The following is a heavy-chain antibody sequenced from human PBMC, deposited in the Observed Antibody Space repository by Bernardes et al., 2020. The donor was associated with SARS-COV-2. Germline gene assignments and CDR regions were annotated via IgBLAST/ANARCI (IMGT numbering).Heavy chain of an antibody. CDR1: GGSISTYY. CDR3: AREGGTSGRGMDV. V-gene: IGHV4-4*07. Sequence: SEPLSLTCSVSGGSISTYYWSWIRKPAGKGLEWIGRMSASGSSNHNPSLRSRITMSVDTPQNQISLELSSVTAADTAVYYCAREGGTSGRGMDVWGQGTTVTVSS. J-gene: IGHJ6*02. D-gene: IGHD3-10*01. CDR2: MSASGSS.